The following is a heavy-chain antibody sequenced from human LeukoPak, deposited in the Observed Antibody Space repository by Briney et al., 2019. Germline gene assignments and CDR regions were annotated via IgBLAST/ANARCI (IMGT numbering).Heavy chain of an antibody. J-gene: IGHJ4*02. CDR1: GFTFSSYA. V-gene: IGHV3-23*01. CDR3: AKDFGRNLGGPGY. Sequence: GGSLRLSCAASGFTFSSYAMSWVRQAPGKGLEWVSAISGSGGSTYYADSVKGRFTISRDNSKSTLYLQMNSLRGEDTAVYYCAKDFGRNLGGPGYWGRGTLVIVSS. D-gene: IGHD1-14*01. CDR2: ISGSGGST.